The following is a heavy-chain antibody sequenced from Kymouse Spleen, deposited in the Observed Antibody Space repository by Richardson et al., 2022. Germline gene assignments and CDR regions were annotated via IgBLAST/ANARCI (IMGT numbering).Heavy chain of an antibody. J-gene: IGHJ6*02. CDR3: ARDLYYYGSGISPGYYYYGMDV. Sequence: QVQLVESGGGVVQPGRSLRLSCAASGFTFSSYGMHWVRQAPGKGLEWVAVIWYDGSNKYYADSVKGRFTISRDNSKNTLYLQMNSLRAEDTAVYYCARDLYYYGSGISPGYYYYGMDVWGQGTTVTVSS. D-gene: IGHD3-10*01. V-gene: IGHV3-33*01. CDR1: GFTFSSYG. CDR2: IWYDGSNK.